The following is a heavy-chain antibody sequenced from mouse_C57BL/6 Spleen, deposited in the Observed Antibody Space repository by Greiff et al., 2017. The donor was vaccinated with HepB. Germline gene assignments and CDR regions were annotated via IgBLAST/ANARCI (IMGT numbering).Heavy chain of an antibody. V-gene: IGHV1-36*01. CDR3: ARVGIYYDYEGEYYFDY. Sequence: EVQLQQSGPVLVKPGPSVKISCKASGFTFTDYYMHWVKQSHGKSLEWIGLVYPYNGGTSYNQKFKGKATLTVDTSSSTAYMELNSLTSEDSAVYYCARVGIYYDYEGEYYFDYWGQGTTLTVSS. D-gene: IGHD2-4*01. J-gene: IGHJ2*01. CDR2: VYPYNGGT. CDR1: GFTFTDYY.